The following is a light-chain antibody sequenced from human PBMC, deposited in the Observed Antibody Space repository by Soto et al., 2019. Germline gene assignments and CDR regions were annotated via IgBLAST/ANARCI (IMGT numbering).Light chain of an antibody. CDR2: DVS. J-gene: IGLJ1*01. Sequence: QSVLTKPASVSGSPGQSIAISCTGTSSDVGGYKYVSWYQQHPGKAPKLVIYDVSNRPSGVSDRFSGSKSGNTASLTISGLQAEDEGDFYCSSYTGTSTYVFGTGTKVTVL. CDR1: SSDVGGYKY. V-gene: IGLV2-14*01. CDR3: SSYTGTSTYV.